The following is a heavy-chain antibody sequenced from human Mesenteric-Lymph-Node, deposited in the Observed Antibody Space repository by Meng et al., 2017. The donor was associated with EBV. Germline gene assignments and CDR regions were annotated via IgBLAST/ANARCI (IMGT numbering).Heavy chain of an antibody. CDR3: ARAYNSGYLMGWLDP. Sequence: QVQLVQSGAEVKQPGASVKVSCKASGYTFINYGIIWVRQAPGQGLECMGWIRGYNGDTKYARNFQGRVTMTTDTSTSTAYMELRSLRSDDTAVYYCARAYNSGYLMGWLDPWGQGTLVTVSS. D-gene: IGHD3-22*01. V-gene: IGHV1-18*01. CDR2: IRGYNGDT. J-gene: IGHJ5*02. CDR1: GYTFINYG.